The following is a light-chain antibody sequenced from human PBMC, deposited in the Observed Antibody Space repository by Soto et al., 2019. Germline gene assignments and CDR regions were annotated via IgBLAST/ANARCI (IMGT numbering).Light chain of an antibody. Sequence: ERVMTQFPATLSVSPGAKATLSCRASQNVINNLAWYQQKPGQAPRLLIYFASTRATGVPARFSGSGSGTEFTLTISNLQSEDSAVFYCQHYNEWPLTFGGGTKLETK. CDR1: QNVINN. CDR2: FAS. V-gene: IGKV3-15*01. J-gene: IGKJ4*01. CDR3: QHYNEWPLT.